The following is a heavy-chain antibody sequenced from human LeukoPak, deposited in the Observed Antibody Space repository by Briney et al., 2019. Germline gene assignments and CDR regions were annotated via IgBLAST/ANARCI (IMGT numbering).Heavy chain of an antibody. CDR1: RGALVTIPLD. D-gene: IGHD4-17*01. Sequence: SGALSHTRTDSRGALVTIPLDARWIRHPPGKSLEWIGTISYSGTPHYNSSLNSRLTISLDTPKNHFSLQLSSVSAVDTAVYYCVRPRDYGFDNWGEGTLVIVFS. CDR2: ISYSGTP. V-gene: IGHV4-39*02. CDR3: VRPRDYGFDN. J-gene: IGHJ4*02.